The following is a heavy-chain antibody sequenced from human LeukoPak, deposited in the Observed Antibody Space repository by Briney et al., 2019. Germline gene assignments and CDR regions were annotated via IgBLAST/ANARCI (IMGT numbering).Heavy chain of an antibody. D-gene: IGHD6-13*01. V-gene: IGHV4-39*01. CDR3: ARGSGVAAAGTGFTY. J-gene: IGHJ4*02. CDR2: IYYSGST. CDR1: GGSISSSSYY. Sequence: SETLSLTCTVSGGSISSSSYYWGWIRQPPGKGLEWIGSIYYSGSTYYNPSLKSRVTISVDTSKNQFSLKLSSVTAADTAVYYCARGSGVAAAGTGFTYWGQGTLVTVSS.